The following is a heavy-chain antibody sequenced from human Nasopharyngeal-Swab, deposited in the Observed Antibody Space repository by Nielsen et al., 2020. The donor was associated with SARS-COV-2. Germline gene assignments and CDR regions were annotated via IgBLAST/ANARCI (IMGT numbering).Heavy chain of an antibody. Sequence: VRQAPGQGLEWMGWINTNTGNPTYAQGFTGRFVFSLDTSVSTAYLQISSLKAEDTAVYYCARGPYLGPPYYDILTGYLYYFDYWGQGTLVTVSS. D-gene: IGHD3-9*01. CDR3: ARGPYLGPPYYDILTGYLYYFDY. CDR2: INTNTGNP. J-gene: IGHJ4*02. V-gene: IGHV7-4-1*02.